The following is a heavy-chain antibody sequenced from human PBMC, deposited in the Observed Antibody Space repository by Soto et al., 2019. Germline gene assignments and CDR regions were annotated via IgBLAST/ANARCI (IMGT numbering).Heavy chain of an antibody. CDR2: IWYDGSNK. V-gene: IGHV3-33*01. CDR1: GSTFSNYG. J-gene: IGHJ4*02. Sequence: VQLVESGGGVVQPGTSLRLSCVASGSTFSNYGMDWVRQAPGKGPQWVAVIWYDGSNKSYGESVKGRFTISRDNSKNTLYLDINSLRAEDTAVYYCARDGGSHGPSYFDSWGQGSLVIVSS. CDR3: ARDGGSHGPSYFDS. D-gene: IGHD3-16*01.